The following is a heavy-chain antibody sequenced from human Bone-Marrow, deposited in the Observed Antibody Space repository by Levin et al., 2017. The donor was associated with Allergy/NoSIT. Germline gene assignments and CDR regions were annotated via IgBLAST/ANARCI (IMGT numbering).Heavy chain of an antibody. J-gene: IGHJ4*02. CDR3: TTTPRFRGDPNNY. D-gene: IGHD2/OR15-2a*01. CDR2: IKSKLDGGTT. V-gene: IGHV3-15*01. CDR1: GFKFTNAW. Sequence: PGGSLRLSCEASGFKFTNAWMTWVRQRPGKGLEWVGRIKSKLDGGTTDYAAPVNGRFTISRDESKNILYLQMDRLKTEDTALYQCTTTPRFRGDPNNYWGQGSLVTVFS.